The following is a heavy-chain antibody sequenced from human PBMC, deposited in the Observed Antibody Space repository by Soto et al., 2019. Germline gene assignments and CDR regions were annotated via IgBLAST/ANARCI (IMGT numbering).Heavy chain of an antibody. V-gene: IGHV3-23*01. J-gene: IGHJ1*01. CDR1: GCTFSSYA. CDR2: ISGSGGST. D-gene: IGHD3-22*01. CDR3: AKSLGHYYYDRSGSAY. Sequence: EVQLLESGGGWVQPGGSLRLSCAASGCTFSSYAMSWVRQAPGKGLEWVSAISGSGGSTYYADSVKGRFTISRDNSKNKLYLQMNSLRAEDTAVYYCAKSLGHYYYDRSGSAYWGQGTLVTVSS.